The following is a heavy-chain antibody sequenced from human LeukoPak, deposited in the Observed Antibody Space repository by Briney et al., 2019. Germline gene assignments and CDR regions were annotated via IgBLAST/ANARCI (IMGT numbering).Heavy chain of an antibody. J-gene: IGHJ4*02. CDR3: ARVNGYSYGLFDY. CDR2: ISSSSSTI. Sequence: GGSLRLSCAASGFTFSSYGMNWVRQAPGKGLEWVSYISSSSSTIYYADSVKGRFTISRDNAKNSLYLQMNSLRAEDTAVYYCARVNGYSYGLFDYWGQGTLVTVSS. CDR1: GFTFSSYG. V-gene: IGHV3-48*01. D-gene: IGHD5-18*01.